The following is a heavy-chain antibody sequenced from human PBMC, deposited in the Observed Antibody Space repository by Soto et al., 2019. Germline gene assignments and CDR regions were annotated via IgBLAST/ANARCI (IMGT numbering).Heavy chain of an antibody. CDR3: AKDYPSPNFDY. CDR2: ISDSGGST. CDR1: GFTFSSYA. V-gene: IGHV3-23*01. J-gene: IGHJ4*02. Sequence: GGCLRLSCAASGFTFSSYAMSWVRQAPGKGLEWVSGISDSGGSTNYADSVKGRFTISRDNSKNTLYLQMNSLRAEDTAVYYCAKDYPSPNFDYWAQGVLVTVSS.